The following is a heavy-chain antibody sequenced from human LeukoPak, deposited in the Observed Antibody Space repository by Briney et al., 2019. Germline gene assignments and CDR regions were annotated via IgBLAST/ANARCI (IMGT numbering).Heavy chain of an antibody. CDR1: GGSFSGYY. CDR3: ARFGAYYFDY. J-gene: IGHJ4*02. CDR2: IYYSGTT. V-gene: IGHV4-59*01. D-gene: IGHD3-10*01. Sequence: SETLSLTCAVYGGSFSGYYWSWIRQPPGKGLEWIGYIYYSGTTNYNPSLKSRVTMSVDTSKNQFSLKVTSVTAADTAVYYCARFGAYYFDYWGQGTLVTVSS.